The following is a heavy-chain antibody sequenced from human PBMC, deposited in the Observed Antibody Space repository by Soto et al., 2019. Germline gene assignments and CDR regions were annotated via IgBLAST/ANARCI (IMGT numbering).Heavy chain of an antibody. CDR2: IFYSGST. V-gene: IGHV4-59*01. Sequence: QVHLQESGPGLVKASETLSLTCTVSGGSIRSYYWTWIRQPPGKGLEWFGYIFYSGSTFYNPSLKSRVTISIHTSKSQFSLQLTSVTAADTAVYYCARGAADTAMVDSWGQGTLVTVSS. CDR3: ARGAADTAMVDS. CDR1: GGSIRSYY. D-gene: IGHD5-18*01. J-gene: IGHJ4*02.